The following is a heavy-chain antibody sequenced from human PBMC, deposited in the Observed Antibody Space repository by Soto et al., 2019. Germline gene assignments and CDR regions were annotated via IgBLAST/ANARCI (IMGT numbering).Heavy chain of an antibody. CDR1: GLTFSNYA. CDR3: AKVVGIDCY. J-gene: IGHJ4*02. Sequence: GGSLRLSCAVSGLTFSNYAMSWVRQAPGKGLEWVLGISGSGGTTNYADSVKGRFTISIDKSKNTLSLQMNSLRVEDTAVYYCAKVVGIDCYWGQGTLVTVSS. D-gene: IGHD1-20*01. V-gene: IGHV3-23*01. CDR2: ISGSGGTT.